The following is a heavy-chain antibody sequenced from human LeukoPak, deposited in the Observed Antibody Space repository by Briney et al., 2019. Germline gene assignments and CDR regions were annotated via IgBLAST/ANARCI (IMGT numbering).Heavy chain of an antibody. CDR3: AKEVPGSFDY. J-gene: IGHJ4*02. CDR2: IGGSGSST. D-gene: IGHD3-10*01. Sequence: GGSLRLSCAASGFTVSSNYMSWVRQAPGKGLDWVSAIGGSGSSTYYADSVKGRFTISRDNSKNTLYLQMNSLRAEDTAVYYCAKEVPGSFDYWGQGTLVTVSS. V-gene: IGHV3-23*01. CDR1: GFTVSSNY.